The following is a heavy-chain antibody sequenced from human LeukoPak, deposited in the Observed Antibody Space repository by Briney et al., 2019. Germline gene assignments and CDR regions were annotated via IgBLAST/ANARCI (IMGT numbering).Heavy chain of an antibody. D-gene: IGHD6-13*01. J-gene: IGHJ4*02. CDR1: GYTFTSYD. CDR3: ARGIAAAGTGGVDY. Sequence: ASVKVSCKASGYTFTSYDINWVRQATGQGLEWMGWMNPNSGNTGYAQKFQGRVTITRNTSISTAYMELSSLRSEDTAVYYCARGIAAAGTGGVDYWGQGTLVTVSS. CDR2: MNPNSGNT. V-gene: IGHV1-8*03.